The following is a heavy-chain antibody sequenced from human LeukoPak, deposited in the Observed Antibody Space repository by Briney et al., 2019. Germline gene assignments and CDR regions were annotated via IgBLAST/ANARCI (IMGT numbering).Heavy chain of an antibody. J-gene: IGHJ4*02. Sequence: GGSLRLSCEGSAFIFSGHWMNWVRQTPGKGLEWVANIKQDGSEKYYVDSVKGRFTISRDNAGNSLYLQMNSLRAEDTAVYYCATYHNTLTAKRSYYWGQGTLVTVSS. CDR1: AFIFSGHW. CDR3: ATYHNTLTAKRSYY. CDR2: IKQDGSEK. V-gene: IGHV3-7*03. D-gene: IGHD2-21*02.